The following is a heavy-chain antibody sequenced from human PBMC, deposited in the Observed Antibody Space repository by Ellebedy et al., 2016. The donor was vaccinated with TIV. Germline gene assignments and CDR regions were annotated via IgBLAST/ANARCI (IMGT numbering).Heavy chain of an antibody. J-gene: IGHJ6*03. CDR3: ARPSSSWSYYYYMDV. V-gene: IGHV4-34*01. CDR2: INHSGST. CDR1: GGSFSGYY. D-gene: IGHD6-13*01. Sequence: SETLSLXXAVYGGSFSGYYWSWIRQPPGKGLEWIGEINHSGSTNYNPSLKSRVTISVDTSKNQFSLKLSSVTAADTAVYYCARPSSSWSYYYYMDVWGKGTTVTVSS.